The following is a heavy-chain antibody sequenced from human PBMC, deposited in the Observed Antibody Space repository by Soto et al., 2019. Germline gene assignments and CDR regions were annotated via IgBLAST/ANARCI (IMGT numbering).Heavy chain of an antibody. Sequence: SETLSLTCTVSGGSISSYYWSWIRQPPGKGLEWIGYIYYSGSTNYNPSPKSRVTISVDTSKNQFSLKLSSVTAADTAVYYCARGGTYYDILTGLRLNWFDPWGQGTLVTVSS. D-gene: IGHD3-9*01. CDR3: ARGGTYYDILTGLRLNWFDP. V-gene: IGHV4-59*01. CDR2: IYYSGST. CDR1: GGSISSYY. J-gene: IGHJ5*02.